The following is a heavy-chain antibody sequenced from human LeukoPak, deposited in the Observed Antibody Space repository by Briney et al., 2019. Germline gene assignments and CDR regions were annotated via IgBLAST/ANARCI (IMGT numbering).Heavy chain of an antibody. D-gene: IGHD2/OR15-2a*01. CDR1: GGSISSYY. CDR2: IYYSGST. Sequence: KPSETLSLTCTVSGGSISSYYWSWIRQPPGKGLEWIGYIYYSGSTNYNPSLKSRVTISVDTSKNQFSLKLSSVTAADTAVYYCARVYEEIDYWGQGTLVTVSS. J-gene: IGHJ4*02. CDR3: ARVYEEIDY. V-gene: IGHV4-59*01.